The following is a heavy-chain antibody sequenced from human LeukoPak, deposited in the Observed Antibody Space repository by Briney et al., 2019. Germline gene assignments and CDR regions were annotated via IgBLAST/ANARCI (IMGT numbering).Heavy chain of an antibody. V-gene: IGHV3-20*04. J-gene: IGHJ4*02. CDR1: GFTFDDYG. CDR3: ASSYGSGYYFDY. CDR2: IDWNGGST. Sequence: GGSLRLSCAASGFTFDDYGMSWVRQAPGKGLEWVSGIDWNGGSTGYADSVKGRFTISRDNAKNSLYLQMNSLRAEDTAVYYCASSYGSGYYFDYWGQGTLVTVSS. D-gene: IGHD3-10*01.